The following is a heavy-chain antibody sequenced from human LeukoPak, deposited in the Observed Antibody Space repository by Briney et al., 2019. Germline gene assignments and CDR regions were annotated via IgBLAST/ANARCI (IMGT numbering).Heavy chain of an antibody. D-gene: IGHD3-22*01. V-gene: IGHV3-20*01. J-gene: IGHJ6*02. Sequence: GGSLRLPCAASGFTFDDYGMSWVRQAPGKGLEWVSGINWNGGSTGYADSVKGRFTISRDNAKNSLYLQMNSLRAEDTALYHCARDSYYYDSSGYYGMDVWGQGTTVTVSS. CDR3: ARDSYYYDSSGYYGMDV. CDR2: INWNGGST. CDR1: GFTFDDYG.